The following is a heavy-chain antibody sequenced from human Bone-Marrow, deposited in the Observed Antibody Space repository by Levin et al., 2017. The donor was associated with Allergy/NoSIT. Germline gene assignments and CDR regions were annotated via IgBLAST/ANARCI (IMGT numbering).Heavy chain of an antibody. J-gene: IGHJ6*02. CDR3: ARVMDTAMVTDYGMDV. CDR2: ISRNSNHI. V-gene: IGHV3-21*04. CDR1: GFTFTTYK. D-gene: IGHD5-18*01. Sequence: GGSLRLSCAASGFTFTTYKMNWVRQAPGKGLEWISSISRNSNHIYYADSLKGRITVSRDNGKSFLYLQINSLRVDDTGVYYCARVMDTAMVTDYGMDVWGQGTTVTVSS.